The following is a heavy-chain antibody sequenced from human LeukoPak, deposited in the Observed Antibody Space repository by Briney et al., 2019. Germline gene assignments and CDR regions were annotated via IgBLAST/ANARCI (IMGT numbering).Heavy chain of an antibody. Sequence: SETLSLTCTVXXGSISSYYWSWXXQPPXXXXXXXGYIYYSGTTNDNPSFKGRVTISVDTSKNQFSLKLNSVTAADTAVYYCATWXVGAAVVLYAFDIWGQGTMVTVSS. J-gene: IGHJ3*02. CDR3: ATWXVGAAVVLYAFDI. V-gene: IGHV4-59*01. CDR1: XGSISSYY. CDR2: IYYSGTT. D-gene: IGHD1-26*01.